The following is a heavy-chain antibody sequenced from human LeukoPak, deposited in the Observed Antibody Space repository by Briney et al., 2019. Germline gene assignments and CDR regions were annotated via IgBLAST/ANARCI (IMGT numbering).Heavy chain of an antibody. CDR3: ARDKSITMVRGVYNWFDP. CDR2: IKQDGSEK. V-gene: IGHV3-7*01. CDR1: GFTFSSYW. D-gene: IGHD3-10*01. Sequence: PGGSLRLSCAASGFTFSSYWMSWVRQASGKGLEWVANIKQDGSEKYYVDSVKGRFTISRDNAKNSLYLQMNSLRAEDTAVYYCARDKSITMVRGVYNWFDPWGQGTLVTVSS. J-gene: IGHJ5*02.